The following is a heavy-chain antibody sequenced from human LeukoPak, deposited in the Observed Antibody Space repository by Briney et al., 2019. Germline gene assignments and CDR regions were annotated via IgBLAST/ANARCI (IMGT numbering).Heavy chain of an antibody. D-gene: IGHD3-10*02. CDR3: AELGITMIGGV. CDR2: ISSSGSTI. V-gene: IGHV3-48*03. CDR1: GFCVSRYW. Sequence: PGGSLRLSCAASGFCVSRYWMSWVRQAPGEGLEWVSYISSSGSTIYYADSVKGRFTISRDNAKNSLYLQMNSLRAEDTAVYYCAELGITMIGGVWGKGTTVTISS. J-gene: IGHJ6*04.